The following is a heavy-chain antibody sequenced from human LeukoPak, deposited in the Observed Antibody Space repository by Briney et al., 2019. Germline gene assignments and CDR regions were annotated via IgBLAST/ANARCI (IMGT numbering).Heavy chain of an antibody. CDR2: ISYDGSNK. V-gene: IGHV3-30*07. J-gene: IGHJ4*02. D-gene: IGHD3-3*01. CDR1: GFTFSSYA. CDR3: ARGPLRFLEWLSTFDY. Sequence: PGGSLRLSCAASGFTFSSYAMHWVRQAPGKGLEWVAVISYDGSNKYYADSVKGRFTISRDNAKNSLYLQMNSLRAEDTAVYYCARGPLRFLEWLSTFDYWGQGTLVTVSS.